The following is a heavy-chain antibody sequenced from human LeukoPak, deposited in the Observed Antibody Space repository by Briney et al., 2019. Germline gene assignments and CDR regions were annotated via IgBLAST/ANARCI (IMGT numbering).Heavy chain of an antibody. D-gene: IGHD6-13*01. Sequence: PSETLSLTCTVSGYSISIDYYWGWIRQPPEKGLEWIGFIYHSGSTYYNPSLKSRVTISVDTSKNQFSLNLNSVTAADTAVYYCARAQNIGSSTGYWGQGTLVTVSS. J-gene: IGHJ4*02. CDR2: IYHSGST. CDR3: ARAQNIGSSTGY. CDR1: GYSISIDYY. V-gene: IGHV4-38-2*02.